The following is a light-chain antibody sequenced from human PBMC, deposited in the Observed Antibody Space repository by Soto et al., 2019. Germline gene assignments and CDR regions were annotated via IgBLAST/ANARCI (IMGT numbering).Light chain of an antibody. J-gene: IGKJ2*01. CDR3: QHYGDWPPYT. V-gene: IGKV3-15*01. CDR1: QSIGKN. CDR2: GAS. Sequence: EIVLTQSPVTLSVSPGDRATLSCRASQSIGKNLAWYQHRPGRAPRLLIYGASNRASGIPARFSGGGSGTDFTLTISSLQPEDFAVYYCQHYGDWPPYTFGQGTNLDI.